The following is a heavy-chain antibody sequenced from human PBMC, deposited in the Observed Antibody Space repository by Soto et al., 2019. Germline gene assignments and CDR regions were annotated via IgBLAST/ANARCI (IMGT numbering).Heavy chain of an antibody. CDR3: ARAPMTHFDY. CDR1: GGSVSSGSYY. J-gene: IGHJ4*02. D-gene: IGHD3-22*01. CDR2: IYYSGST. V-gene: IGHV4-61*01. Sequence: SETLSLTCTVSGGSVSSGSYYWSWIRQPPGKGLEWIGYIYYSGSTNYNPPLKSRVTISVDTSKNQFSLKLSSVTAADTAVYYCARAPMTHFDYWGQGTLVTVSS.